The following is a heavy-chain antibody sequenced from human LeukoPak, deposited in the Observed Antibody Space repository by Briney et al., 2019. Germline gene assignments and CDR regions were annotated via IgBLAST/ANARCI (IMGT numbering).Heavy chain of an antibody. D-gene: IGHD3-10*01. V-gene: IGHV1-2*02. CDR1: GYTFTGYY. J-gene: IGHJ3*02. Sequence: GASVKVSCKASGYTFTGYYMHWVRQAPGQGLEWMGWINPNSGGTNYAQTFQGRVTMTWDTSISTAYMELTRLTSDDTAVYYCARAVPAVVRGFPADIWGQGTMVTVSS. CDR3: ARAVPAVVRGFPADI. CDR2: INPNSGGT.